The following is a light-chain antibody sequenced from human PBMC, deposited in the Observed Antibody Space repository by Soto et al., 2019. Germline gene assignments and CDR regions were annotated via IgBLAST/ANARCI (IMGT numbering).Light chain of an antibody. CDR1: QSVPSD. CDR3: QQYNSWPRT. Sequence: EIVLTQSPGTLSLSPGERATLSCRASQSVPSDWLAWYRHKPGQAPRLLIYGASTRATGIPARFTGSGSGTEFTLTVSNLQSEDFAIYYCQQYNSWPRTFGQGTKVDIK. V-gene: IGKV3-15*01. CDR2: GAS. J-gene: IGKJ1*01.